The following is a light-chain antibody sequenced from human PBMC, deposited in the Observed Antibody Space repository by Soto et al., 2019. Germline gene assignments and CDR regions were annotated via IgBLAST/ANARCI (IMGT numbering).Light chain of an antibody. CDR3: QHYNSYSEA. J-gene: IGKJ1*01. CDR1: QGISRY. V-gene: IGKV1-9*01. CDR2: AAS. Sequence: IQLTQSPSCLSASVGDSVTITCRASQGISRYLSWYQQKPGRAPKLLISAASTLQSGVPARFSGSGSGTEFTLTISSLQPDDFATYYCQHYNSYSEAFGQGTKVDIK.